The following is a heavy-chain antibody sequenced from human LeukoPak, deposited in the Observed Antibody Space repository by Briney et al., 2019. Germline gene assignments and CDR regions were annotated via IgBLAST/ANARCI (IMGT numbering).Heavy chain of an antibody. D-gene: IGHD3-9*01. CDR2: IYYSGSP. V-gene: IGHV4-59*01. J-gene: IGHJ4*02. CDR1: GGSISSYS. Sequence: SETLSLTCTVSGGSISSYSWSWIRQPPGKGLEWIGYIYYSGSPTYNPSLKSRVTISVDTSKNQFSLKLSSATAADTAVYCCAGFRDTILDYWGQGTLVTVSS. CDR3: AGFRDTILDY.